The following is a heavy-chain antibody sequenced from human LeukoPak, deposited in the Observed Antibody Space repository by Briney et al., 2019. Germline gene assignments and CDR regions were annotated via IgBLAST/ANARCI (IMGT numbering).Heavy chain of an antibody. CDR1: GYSSTSYW. V-gene: IGHV5-51*01. Sequence: KNGESLKISCKGSGYSSTSYWIGWVRQMPGKGLEWMGIIYPGDSDTRYSPSFQGQVTISADKSISTAYLQWSSLKASDTAMYYCARLRYYYDSSGYYYNYFDYWGQGTLVTVSS. D-gene: IGHD3-22*01. CDR2: IYPGDSDT. CDR3: ARLRYYYDSSGYYYNYFDY. J-gene: IGHJ4*02.